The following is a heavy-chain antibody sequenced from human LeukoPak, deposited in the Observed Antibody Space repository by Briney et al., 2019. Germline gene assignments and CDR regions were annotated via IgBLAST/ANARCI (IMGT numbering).Heavy chain of an antibody. CDR2: IYSGGNT. V-gene: IGHV3-53*01. Sequence: PGGPLRLSCAASGFTVSSNYMSWVRQAPGKGLEWVSVIYSGGNTYYADSVKGRFTISRDNSKNTLFLQMNSLRAEDTAVYYCARESSWGIFDYWGQGTLVTVSS. D-gene: IGHD2-15*01. CDR1: GFTVSSNY. J-gene: IGHJ4*02. CDR3: ARESSWGIFDY.